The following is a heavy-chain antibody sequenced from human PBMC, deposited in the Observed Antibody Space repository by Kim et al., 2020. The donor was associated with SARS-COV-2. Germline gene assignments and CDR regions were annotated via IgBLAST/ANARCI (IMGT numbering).Heavy chain of an antibody. D-gene: IGHD3-22*01. J-gene: IGHJ4*02. Sequence: AQPVKGRLTLSRDNAKNSVYLKMDSLRAEDTALYYCAREGSSGYHFDCWGQGALVTVSS. V-gene: IGHV3-48*03. CDR3: AREGSSGYHFDC.